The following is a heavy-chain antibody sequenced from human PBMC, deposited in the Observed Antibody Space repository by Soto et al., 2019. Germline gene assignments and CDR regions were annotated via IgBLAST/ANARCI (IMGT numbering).Heavy chain of an antibody. D-gene: IGHD3-10*01. CDR1: GYTFTSYA. CDR2: ISAYNGNT. CDR3: ARDRGSLESRELDY. J-gene: IGHJ4*02. V-gene: IGHV1-18*01. Sequence: GASVKVSCKASGYTFTSYALTWARQAPGQGLEWMGWISAYNGNTASAQKFQGRLTMTTDTSTTTAYMELMSLRSDDAAVYYCARDRGSLESRELDYWGQGTLVTVSS.